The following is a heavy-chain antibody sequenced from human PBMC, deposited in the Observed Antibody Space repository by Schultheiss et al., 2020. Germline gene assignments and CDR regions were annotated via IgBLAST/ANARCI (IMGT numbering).Heavy chain of an antibody. CDR3: ARGLDYGDYPPLHWYFDL. D-gene: IGHD4-17*01. Sequence: SQTLSLTCAVYGGSFSGYYWGWIRQPPGKGLEWIGEINHSGSTNYNPSLKSRVTISVDTSKNQFSLKLSSVTAADTAVYYCARGLDYGDYPPLHWYFDLWGRGALVTVSS. CDR1: GGSFSGYY. V-gene: IGHV4-34*01. J-gene: IGHJ2*01. CDR2: INHSGST.